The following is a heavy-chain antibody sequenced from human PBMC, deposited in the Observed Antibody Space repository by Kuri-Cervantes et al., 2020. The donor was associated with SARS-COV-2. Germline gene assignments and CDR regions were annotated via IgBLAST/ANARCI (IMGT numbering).Heavy chain of an antibody. D-gene: IGHD3-3*01. J-gene: IGHJ5*02. CDR1: GFTFSSYA. CDR3: AKDLDDFWTVGCFDP. CDR2: ISSNGGST. V-gene: IGHV3-64*01. Sequence: GESLKISCAASGFTFSSYAMHWVRQAPGKGLEYVSAISSNGGSTYYANSVKGRFTISRDNSKNTLYLQMNNMRVDDTAVYYCAKDLDDFWTVGCFDPWGQGTLVTVSS.